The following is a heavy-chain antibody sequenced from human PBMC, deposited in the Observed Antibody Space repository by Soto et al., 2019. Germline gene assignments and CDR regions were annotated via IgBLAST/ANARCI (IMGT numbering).Heavy chain of an antibody. CDR2: IGWDGVE. CDR1: RFSFIRSGMR. CDR3: ARTPGVQYDSSGSADAFDV. D-gene: IGHD3-22*01. Sequence: SGPTLVNPTQTRTLTCPFSRFSFIRSGMRVGSLRQPPGKALEWLARIGWDGVEFYSTSVRSRLTISNDTSKTQVVLTMTNMAPVDTATYYSARTPGVQYDSSGSADAFDVWGQGTMVTVSS. J-gene: IGHJ3*01. V-gene: IGHV2-70*04.